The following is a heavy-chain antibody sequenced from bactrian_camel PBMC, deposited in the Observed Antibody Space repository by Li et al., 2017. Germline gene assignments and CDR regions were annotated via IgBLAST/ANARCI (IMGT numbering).Heavy chain of an antibody. J-gene: IGHJ4*01. CDR1: GDTIGRYC. CDR2: IESDGST. D-gene: IGHD1*01. V-gene: IGHV3S55*01. Sequence: QVQLVESGGGSVQAGGSLRLSCVASGDTIGRYCMGWFRQIPDKEREGVAGIESDGSTSYTDSVKGRFTVSQDSAKNILYLRMNSLTPEVSAMYYCAADGDRYQCYWQSVTKYKILAQGTQVTVS.